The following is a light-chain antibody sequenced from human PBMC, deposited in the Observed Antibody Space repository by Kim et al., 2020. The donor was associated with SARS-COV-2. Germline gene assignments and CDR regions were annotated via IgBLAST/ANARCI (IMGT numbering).Light chain of an antibody. Sequence: QSVLTQPPSASGTPGQRVTISCSGSSSNIGSNTVNWYQQLPGTAPKLLIYSNNQRPSGVPDRFSGSKSGTSASLAISGLQSGDGADYYCASWDDSLKGPVVGRRTQVNVL. V-gene: IGLV1-44*01. CDR3: ASWDDSLKGPV. J-gene: IGLJ6*01. CDR2: SNN. CDR1: SSNIGSNT.